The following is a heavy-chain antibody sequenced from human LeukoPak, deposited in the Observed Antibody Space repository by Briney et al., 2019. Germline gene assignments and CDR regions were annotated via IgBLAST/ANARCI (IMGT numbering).Heavy chain of an antibody. Sequence: GESLRISCKGSGSSFTSYWISWVRQTPGKGLGWLGRIDPSDSSTNSSPSFQGHVSISADKTISTAYVQWRSLKAWDTAMYYCARHSSGCTFCRWGQGTLVTVSS. CDR3: ARHSSGCTFCR. V-gene: IGHV5-10-1*01. J-gene: IGHJ4*02. CDR2: IDPSDSST. D-gene: IGHD6-19*01. CDR1: GSSFTSYW.